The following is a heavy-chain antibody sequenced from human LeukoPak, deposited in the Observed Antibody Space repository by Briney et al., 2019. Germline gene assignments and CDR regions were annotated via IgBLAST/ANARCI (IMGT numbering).Heavy chain of an antibody. CDR2: IYPRDSDT. V-gene: IGHV5-51*01. J-gene: IGHJ4*02. CDR3: ARGREWFVDY. D-gene: IGHD3-10*01. Sequence: GESLKISCEGSGYSFVNYWIGWVRQMPGKGLEWMGIIYPRDSDTRYSPSFQGQVTISADKSISTAYLQWSSLKASDTAMYYCARGREWFVDYWGQGTLVTVSS. CDR1: GYSFVNYW.